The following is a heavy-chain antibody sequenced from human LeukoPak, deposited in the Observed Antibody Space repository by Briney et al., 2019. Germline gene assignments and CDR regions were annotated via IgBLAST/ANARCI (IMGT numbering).Heavy chain of an antibody. CDR1: GGSFSGYY. D-gene: IGHD7-27*01. V-gene: IGHV4-34*01. Sequence: SETLSLTCAVYGGSFSGYYWSWIRQPPGKGLEWIGEINHSGSTNYNPSLKSRVTISVDTSKNQFSLKLSSVTAADTAVYYCARGTPGDPSDFDYWGQGTLVTVSS. CDR3: ARGTPGDPSDFDY. J-gene: IGHJ4*02. CDR2: INHSGST.